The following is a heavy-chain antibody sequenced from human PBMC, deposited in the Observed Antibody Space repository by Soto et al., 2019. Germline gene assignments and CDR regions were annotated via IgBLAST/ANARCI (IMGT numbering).Heavy chain of an antibody. J-gene: IGHJ3*02. CDR1: GFTFSDYA. CDR2: ISNIGDDT. Sequence: PGGSLRLSCAASGFTFSDYAMSWVRQAPGKGLEWVSSISNIGDDTYYADSVKGRFTISRDNSKNTLYVQMNSLRAEDTGVYYCAKDRMKYNSVRDPFDIWGQGTMVTVSS. CDR3: AKDRMKYNSVRDPFDI. D-gene: IGHD1-20*01. V-gene: IGHV3-23*01.